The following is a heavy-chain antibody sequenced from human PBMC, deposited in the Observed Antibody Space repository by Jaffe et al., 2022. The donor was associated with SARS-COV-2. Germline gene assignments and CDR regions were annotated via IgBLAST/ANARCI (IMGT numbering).Heavy chain of an antibody. CDR1: GGTFSSYT. Sequence: QVQLVQSGAEVKKPGSSVKVSCKASGGTFSSYTISWVRQAPGQGLEWMGRIIPILGIANYAQKFQGRVTITADKSTSTAYMELSSLRSEDTAVYYCARSESSGWYIPANYYYGMDVWGQGTTVTVSS. J-gene: IGHJ6*02. CDR3: ARSESSGWYIPANYYYGMDV. V-gene: IGHV1-69*02. CDR2: IIPILGIA. D-gene: IGHD6-19*01.